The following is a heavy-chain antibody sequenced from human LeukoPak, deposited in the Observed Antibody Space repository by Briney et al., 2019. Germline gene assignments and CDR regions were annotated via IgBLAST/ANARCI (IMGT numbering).Heavy chain of an antibody. V-gene: IGHV3-33*01. Sequence: GGSLRLSCAASGFTFSSYGMHWVRRAPGKGLEWVAVIWYDGSNKYYADSAKGRFTISRDNSKNTLYLQMNSLRAEDTAVYYCARGTDFDYWGQGTLVTVSS. J-gene: IGHJ4*02. CDR3: ARGTDFDY. CDR1: GFTFSSYG. CDR2: IWYDGSNK.